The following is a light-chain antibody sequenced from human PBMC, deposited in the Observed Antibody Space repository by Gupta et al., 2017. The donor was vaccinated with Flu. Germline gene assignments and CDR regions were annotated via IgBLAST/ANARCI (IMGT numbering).Light chain of an antibody. V-gene: IGKV3-15*01. CDR1: RSVTSN. Sequence: DIVMTQSPAPLSVSPGERATLSCRASRSVTSNLAWYKKKPGQSPRLLIYGASTRDSGIPAGFSGSGYGTEFTLTISSRQSEDFAVYYCQQYKNWPRGTFGQGTKVEIK. J-gene: IGKJ1*01. CDR3: QQYKNWPRGT. CDR2: GAS.